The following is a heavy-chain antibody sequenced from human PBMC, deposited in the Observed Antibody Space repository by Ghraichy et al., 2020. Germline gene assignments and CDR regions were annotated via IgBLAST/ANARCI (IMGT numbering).Heavy chain of an antibody. Sequence: GGSLRLSCAASGFTFYNYIITWVRQAPGKGLEWVSAISGTGGTTYYADSVKGRFTISRDNSKNTVYLQMNSLRAEDTAVYYCAKVGRSSGWYTDYYGMDVWGQGTTVTGSS. CDR2: ISGTGGTT. D-gene: IGHD6-19*01. CDR1: GFTFYNYI. CDR3: AKVGRSSGWYTDYYGMDV. V-gene: IGHV3-23*01. J-gene: IGHJ6*02.